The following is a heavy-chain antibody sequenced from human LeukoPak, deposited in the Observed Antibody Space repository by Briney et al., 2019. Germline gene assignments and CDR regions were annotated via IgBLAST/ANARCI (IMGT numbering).Heavy chain of an antibody. CDR2: IYYSGTT. V-gene: IGHV4-59*08. D-gene: IGHD1-20*01. J-gene: IGHJ6*03. CDR1: GGSISSYY. CDR3: ARTNWNDHGYYYYYMDV. Sequence: SETLSLTCTVSGGSISSYYWSWIRQPPGKGLEWIGSIYYSGTTNYNPSLKSRVTISVDTSKNQFSLKLSSVTAADTAVYYCARTNWNDHGYYYYYMDVWGKGTTVTVSS.